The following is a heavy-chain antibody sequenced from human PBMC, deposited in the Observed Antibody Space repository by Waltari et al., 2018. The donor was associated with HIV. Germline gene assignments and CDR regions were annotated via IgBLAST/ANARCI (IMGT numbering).Heavy chain of an antibody. CDR2: IYTSGST. V-gene: IGHV4-61*02. CDR1: GGSISSGSYY. CDR3: ARSSPADYYDSSGYSENPSAFDI. J-gene: IGHJ3*02. D-gene: IGHD3-22*01. Sequence: QVQLQESGPGLVKPSQTLSLTCTVSGGSISSGSYYWSWIRQPAGKGLEWMGRIYTSGSTNYNPSLKSRVTISVDTSKNQFSLKLSSVTAADTAVYYCARSSPADYYDSSGYSENPSAFDIWGQGTMVTVSS.